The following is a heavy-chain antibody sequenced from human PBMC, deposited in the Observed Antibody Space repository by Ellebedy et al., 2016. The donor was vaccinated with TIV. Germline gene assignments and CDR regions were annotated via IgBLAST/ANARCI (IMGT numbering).Heavy chain of an antibody. Sequence: SETLSLXCTVSGYSISSGYYWGWIRQPPGKGLEWIGSIYHSGSTYYNPSLKSRVTISVDTSKNQFSLKLSSVTAADTAVYYCARCTGAVAGTWFDPWGQGTLVTVSS. J-gene: IGHJ5*02. D-gene: IGHD6-19*01. CDR2: IYHSGST. CDR3: ARCTGAVAGTWFDP. CDR1: GYSISSGYY. V-gene: IGHV4-38-2*02.